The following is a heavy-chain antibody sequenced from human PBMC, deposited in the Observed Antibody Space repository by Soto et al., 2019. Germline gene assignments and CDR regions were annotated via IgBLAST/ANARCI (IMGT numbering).Heavy chain of an antibody. CDR1: AFTFTSSA. CDR3: ARDNYYDSSGPMDV. V-gene: IGHV1-58*01. Sequence: GASVKVSCKASAFTFTSSAVQWVRQARGQRLEWMGWIVVGSGNTNYAQKFQERVTMTRDMSTSTVYMELSSLRSEDTAVYYCARDNYYDSSGPMDVWGQGTTVTVSS. CDR2: IVVGSGNT. J-gene: IGHJ6*02. D-gene: IGHD3-22*01.